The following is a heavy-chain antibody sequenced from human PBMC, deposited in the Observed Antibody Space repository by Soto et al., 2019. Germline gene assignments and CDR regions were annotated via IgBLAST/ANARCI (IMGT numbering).Heavy chain of an antibody. V-gene: IGHV3-23*01. J-gene: IGHJ4*02. CDR3: ANVHGPKY. Sequence: GGSLRLSCAASGIAFSSYAMSWVRQAPGKGLEWVSGISGSGGSTYYADSVKGRFTISRDNSKNTLILQMSSLRADDTAVYYCANVHGPKYWGQGTLVTVSS. CDR2: ISGSGGST. D-gene: IGHD1-1*01. CDR1: GIAFSSYA.